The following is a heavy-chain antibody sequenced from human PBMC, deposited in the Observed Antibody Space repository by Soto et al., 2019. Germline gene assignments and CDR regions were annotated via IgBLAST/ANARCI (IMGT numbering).Heavy chain of an antibody. J-gene: IGHJ5*02. CDR1: GGSISSGDYY. V-gene: IGHV4-30-4*01. Sequence: QVQLQESGPGLVKPSQTLSLTCTVSGGSISSGDYYWSWIRQPPGKGLEGIGYIYYSGSTYYNPSLKSRVTISVDTSKTQFSLKLSSVTAADTAVYYCARYCSGGSCYHNWFDPWGQGTLVTVSS. CDR2: IYYSGST. D-gene: IGHD2-15*01. CDR3: ARYCSGGSCYHNWFDP.